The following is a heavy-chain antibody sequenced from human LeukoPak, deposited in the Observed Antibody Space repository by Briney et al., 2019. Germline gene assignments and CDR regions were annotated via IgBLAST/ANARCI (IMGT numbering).Heavy chain of an antibody. CDR1: GFTFSSYS. Sequence: GGSLRLSCAASGFTFSSYSMNWVRQAPGKGLEWVSSISSSSSYIYYADSVKGRFTISRDNAKNSLYLQMNSLRAEDTAVYYCARDHSVAGPNLDYWGQGTLVTVSS. D-gene: IGHD6-19*01. CDR3: ARDHSVAGPNLDY. CDR2: ISSSSSYI. V-gene: IGHV3-21*01. J-gene: IGHJ4*02.